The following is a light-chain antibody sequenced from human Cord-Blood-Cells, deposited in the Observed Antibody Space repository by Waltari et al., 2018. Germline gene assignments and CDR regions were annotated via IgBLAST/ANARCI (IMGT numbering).Light chain of an antibody. J-gene: IGKJ4*01. CDR1: QSVSSY. CDR2: DAS. CDR3: QQRSNWLT. V-gene: IGKV3-11*01. Sequence: EIVLTQSPPTLSLSPGGRATLSCRASQSVSSYLAWYQQKPGQAPRLLIYDASNGATGIPARFSGSGSGTDFTLTISSLEPEDFAVYYCQQRSNWLTFGGGTKVEIK.